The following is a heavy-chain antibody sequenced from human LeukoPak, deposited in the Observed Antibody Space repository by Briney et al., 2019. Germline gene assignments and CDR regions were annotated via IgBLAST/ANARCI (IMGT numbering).Heavy chain of an antibody. CDR1: GGSISSYY. J-gene: IGHJ4*02. D-gene: IGHD6-19*01. V-gene: IGHV4-59*01. Sequence: SETLSLTCTVSGGSISSYYWSWIRQPPGKGLEWIGYIYYSGSTNYNPFLKSRVTISVDTSKNQFSLKLSSVTAADTAVYYCVKAAVAVDYWGQGTLVTVSS. CDR2: IYYSGST. CDR3: VKAAVAVDY.